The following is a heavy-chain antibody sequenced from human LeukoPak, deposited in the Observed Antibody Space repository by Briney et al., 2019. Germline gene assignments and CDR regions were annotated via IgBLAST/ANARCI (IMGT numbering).Heavy chain of an antibody. Sequence: GGSLRLSCAASGFTFNIYSTNWVRQAPGKGLEWVSSISSSSDYIYYTDSVKGRFTISRDNAKNSLYLQMNSLRAEDTAVYYCAKDVMSDYWGQGTLVTVSS. J-gene: IGHJ4*02. CDR1: GFTFNIYS. CDR3: AKDVMSDY. CDR2: ISSSSDYI. V-gene: IGHV3-21*04. D-gene: IGHD3-16*01.